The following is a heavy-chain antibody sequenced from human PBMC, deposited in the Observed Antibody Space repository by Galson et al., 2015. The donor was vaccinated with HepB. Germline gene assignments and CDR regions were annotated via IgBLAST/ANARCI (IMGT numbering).Heavy chain of an antibody. D-gene: IGHD6-19*01. CDR2: IYPGDSDT. V-gene: IGHV5-51*01. CDR3: ARHGHSSGWYEVDAFDI. J-gene: IGHJ3*02. CDR1: GYSFTSYW. Sequence: QSGAEVTKPGESLKISCQGSGYSFTSYWIGWVRQMPGKGLEWMGIIYPGDSDTRYSPSFQGQVTISADKSISTAYLQWSSLKASDTAMYYCARHGHSSGWYEVDAFDIWGQGTMVTVSS.